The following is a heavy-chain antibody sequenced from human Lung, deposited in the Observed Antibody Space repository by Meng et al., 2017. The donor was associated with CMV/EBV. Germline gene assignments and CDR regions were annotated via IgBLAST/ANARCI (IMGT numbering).Heavy chain of an antibody. CDR3: ARDLIVVVPAAPLDYYGMDV. CDR2: ISSSGSTI. D-gene: IGHD2-2*01. V-gene: IGHV3-11*04. Sequence: SXKISXAASGFTFSDYYMSWIRQAPGKGLEWVSYISSSGSTIYYADSVKGRFTISRDIAKNSLYLQMNSLRAEDTAVYYCARDLIVVVPAAPLDYYGMDVWGQGTTVTVSS. J-gene: IGHJ6*01. CDR1: GFTFSDYY.